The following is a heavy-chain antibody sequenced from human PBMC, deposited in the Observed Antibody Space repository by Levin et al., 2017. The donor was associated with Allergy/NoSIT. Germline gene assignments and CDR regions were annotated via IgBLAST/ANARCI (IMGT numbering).Heavy chain of an antibody. D-gene: IGHD6-13*01. J-gene: IGHJ4*02. CDR2: ISSSSSTI. CDR1: GFTFSSYS. Sequence: GGSLRLSCAASGFTFSSYSMNWVRQAPGKGLEWVSYISSSSSTIYYADSVKGRFTISRDNAKNSLYLQMNSLRAEDTAVYYCASFQGYSSSWSGYWGQGTLVTVSS. V-gene: IGHV3-48*01. CDR3: ASFQGYSSSWSGY.